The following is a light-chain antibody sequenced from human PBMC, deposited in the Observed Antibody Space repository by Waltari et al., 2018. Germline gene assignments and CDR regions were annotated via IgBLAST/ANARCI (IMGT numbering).Light chain of an antibody. Sequence: QSALTQPRSVSGSPGQSVTISCTGTSSAVGGYNYVSWYQQHPGKAPKLMIYDVSKRPSGVPDRFSGSKSGNTASLTISGLQAEDEADYYCCSYAGNFYVFGTGTKVTVL. CDR3: CSYAGNFYV. CDR2: DVS. J-gene: IGLJ1*01. V-gene: IGLV2-11*01. CDR1: SSAVGGYNY.